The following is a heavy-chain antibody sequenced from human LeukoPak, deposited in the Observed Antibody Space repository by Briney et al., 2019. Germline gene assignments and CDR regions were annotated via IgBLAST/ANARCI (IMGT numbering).Heavy chain of an antibody. D-gene: IGHD1-14*01. J-gene: IGHJ4*02. CDR2: AHHTAGT. Sequence: SETLSLTCTVSGYPITTSYYCTWVRPSPEKGLEWIGSAHHTAGTYYNPSLKSRVTISLETSMNHFSLKLNSVTAADTAVYYCARDEPGGLHYWGQGILVTVSS. CDR3: ARDEPGGLHY. V-gene: IGHV4-38-2*02. CDR1: GYPITTSYY.